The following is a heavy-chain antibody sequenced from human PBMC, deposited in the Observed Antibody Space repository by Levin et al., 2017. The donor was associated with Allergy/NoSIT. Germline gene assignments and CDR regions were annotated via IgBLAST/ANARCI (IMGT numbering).Heavy chain of an antibody. Sequence: SQTLSLTCAVSDGSFSGYYWSWIRQPPGKGLEWIGEINHSGGTNYNPSLKSRVTISLDTSKNQFSLKMRSVTAADTAVYYCARGVGRLLWAGGHAFDIWGQGTMVTVSS. V-gene: IGHV4-34*01. J-gene: IGHJ3*02. D-gene: IGHD3-10*01. CDR2: INHSGGT. CDR1: DGSFSGYY. CDR3: ARGVGRLLWAGGHAFDI.